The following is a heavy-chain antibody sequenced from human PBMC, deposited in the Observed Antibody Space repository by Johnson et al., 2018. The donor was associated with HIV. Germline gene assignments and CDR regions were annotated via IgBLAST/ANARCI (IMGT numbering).Heavy chain of an antibody. Sequence: VQLVESGGGLVQPGRSLRLSCAASGFTFDDYAMHWVRQAPGKGLEWVSGISWNSGSIGYADSVKGRFTISRDNAKNSLYLQMNSLRAEDTALYYCARSSSTAAPGRDAFDIWGQGTMVTVSS. CDR2: ISWNSGSI. V-gene: IGHV3-9*01. CDR1: GFTFDDYA. D-gene: IGHD6-13*01. CDR3: ARSSSTAAPGRDAFDI. J-gene: IGHJ3*02.